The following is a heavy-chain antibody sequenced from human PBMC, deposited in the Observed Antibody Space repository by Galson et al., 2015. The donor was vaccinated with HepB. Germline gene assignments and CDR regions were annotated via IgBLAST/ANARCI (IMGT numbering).Heavy chain of an antibody. D-gene: IGHD3-22*01. J-gene: IGHJ4*02. CDR2: INSDGSST. V-gene: IGHV3-74*01. CDR1: GFTFSSYW. CDR3: ARGGRRYYDSSAVFTR. Sequence: SLRLSCAASGFTFSSYWMHWVRQAPGKGLVWVSRINSDGSSTSYADSVKGRFTISRDNAKNTLYLQMNSLRAEDTAVYYCARGGRRYYDSSAVFTRWGQGTLVTVSS.